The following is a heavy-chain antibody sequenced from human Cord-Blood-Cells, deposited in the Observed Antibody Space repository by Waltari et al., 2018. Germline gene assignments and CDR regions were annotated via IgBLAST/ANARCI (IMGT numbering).Heavy chain of an antibody. CDR2: IKQDGSEK. V-gene: IGHV3-7*01. Sequence: EVQLVESGGGLVQPGGSLRLSCAASGFTFSSYWMSWVRQAPGKGLAWVANIKQDGSEKYDVDSVKGRFTIPGDNAKNSLYLQMNSLRAEETAVYYCARDIVADYWGQGTLVTVSS. J-gene: IGHJ4*02. D-gene: IGHD5-12*01. CDR1: GFTFSSYW. CDR3: ARDIVADY.